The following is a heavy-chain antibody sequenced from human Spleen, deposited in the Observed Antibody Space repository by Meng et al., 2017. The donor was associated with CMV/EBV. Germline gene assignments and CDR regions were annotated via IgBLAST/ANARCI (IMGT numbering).Heavy chain of an antibody. D-gene: IGHD3-10*01. CDR2: ISNSGSYI. CDR1: NCL. J-gene: IGHJ3*02. Sequence: NCLMNWVRQAPGKGLEWVSSISNSGSYIYYADSVKGRFTISRDNAKNSLFLQMSSLRAEDTAVYYCARVRSYYGSGTYSNEVASDIWGQGSLVTVSS. CDR3: ARVRSYYGSGTYSNEVASDI. V-gene: IGHV3-21*01.